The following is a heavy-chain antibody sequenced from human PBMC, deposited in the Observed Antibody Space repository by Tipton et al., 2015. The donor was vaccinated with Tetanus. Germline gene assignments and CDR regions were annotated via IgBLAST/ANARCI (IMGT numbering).Heavy chain of an antibody. CDR2: INHRGGT. CDR1: GGSFSGFY. Sequence: TLSLTCAVSGGSFSGFYWSWIRQPPGKGLEWIGEINHRGGTSYNPSLKSRVTISVDTSKNQFSLNMTSVTAADTAVYYCARPREIVSRSGWALDNWGQGILVTVSS. CDR3: ARPREIVSRSGWALDN. D-gene: IGHD5/OR15-5a*01. J-gene: IGHJ4*02. V-gene: IGHV4-34*01.